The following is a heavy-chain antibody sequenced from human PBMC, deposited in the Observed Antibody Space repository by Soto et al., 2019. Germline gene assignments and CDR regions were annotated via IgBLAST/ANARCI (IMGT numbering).Heavy chain of an antibody. V-gene: IGHV4-59*01. D-gene: IGHD2-21*02. Sequence: SETLSLTCTISGGSISSYYWSWIRQPPGKGLEWIGYIYYSGSTNYNPSLKSRVTISVDTSKNQFSLKLSSVTAADTAVYYCARGWACGGDCYSALAYWGQGTLVTVS. J-gene: IGHJ4*02. CDR3: ARGWACGGDCYSALAY. CDR1: GGSISSYY. CDR2: IYYSGST.